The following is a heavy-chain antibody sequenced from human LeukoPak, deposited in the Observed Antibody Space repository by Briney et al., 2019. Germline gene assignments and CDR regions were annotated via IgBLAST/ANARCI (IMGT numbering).Heavy chain of an antibody. V-gene: IGHV4-59*01. J-gene: IGHJ4*02. CDR2: IYYTGNT. CDR3: ARGNYGSGSYYVVDFDY. D-gene: IGHD3-10*01. CDR1: NDSIRNYY. Sequence: SETLSLTCTVSNDSIRNYYWSWIRQPPGKGLEWIGYIYYTGNTNYNPSLKSRLTMSIDTSKNQFSLNLNSVTAADTAVYYCARGNYGSGSYYVVDFDYWGQGTLVTVSS.